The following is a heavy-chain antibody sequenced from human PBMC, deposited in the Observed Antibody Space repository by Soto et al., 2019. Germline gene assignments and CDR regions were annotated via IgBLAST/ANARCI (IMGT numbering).Heavy chain of an antibody. CDR3: ARHFSVDYFDY. CDR1: GGSVDDDPW. V-gene: IGHV4-4*02. J-gene: IGHJ4*02. CDR2: IYHTGAT. Sequence: SETLSLTCPVSGGSVDDDPWWSWLRQPPGKGLEWIGDIYHTGATHYNPSLKSRGTISVDRSKNQFSLKLTSVTAADTAVYYCARHFSVDYFDYWGQGALVTVSS.